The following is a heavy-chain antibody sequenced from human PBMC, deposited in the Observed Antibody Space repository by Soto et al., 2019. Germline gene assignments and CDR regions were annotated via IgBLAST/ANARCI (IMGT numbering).Heavy chain of an antibody. J-gene: IGHJ5*02. CDR2: IIPIFGTA. V-gene: IGHV1-69*12. D-gene: IGHD3-10*01. Sequence: QVQLVQSGAEVKKPGSSVKVSCKASGGTFSSYAISWVRQAPGQGLEWMGGIIPIFGTANYAQNFQGRVTITADESTSTAYMELSSLRSEDTAVYYCARDQPTMVRGVIIYNWFDPWGQGTLVTVSS. CDR1: GGTFSSYA. CDR3: ARDQPTMVRGVIIYNWFDP.